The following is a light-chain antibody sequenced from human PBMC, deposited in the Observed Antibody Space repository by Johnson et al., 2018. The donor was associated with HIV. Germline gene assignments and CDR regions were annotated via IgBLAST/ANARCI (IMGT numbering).Light chain of an antibody. Sequence: QAVLTQPPSVSAAPGQKVTISCSGSSSNIGNNYVSWYQQLPGTAPKLLIYENSKRPSGIPDRFSGSKSGTSATLGITGLQTGDEADYYCGTWDSSLSVPGVGSGTKVTVL. CDR1: SSNIGNNY. CDR2: ENS. CDR3: GTWDSSLSVPG. V-gene: IGLV1-51*02. J-gene: IGLJ1*01.